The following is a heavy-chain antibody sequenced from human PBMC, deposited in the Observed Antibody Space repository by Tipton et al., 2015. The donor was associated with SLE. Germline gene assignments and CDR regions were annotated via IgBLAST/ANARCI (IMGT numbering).Heavy chain of an antibody. CDR3: AGIGGKATVSPFYYYGMDV. V-gene: IGHV4-38-2*01. D-gene: IGHD4-17*01. CDR1: GYSLTTGYF. J-gene: IGHJ6*02. Sequence: TLSLTCDVSGYSLTTGYFWCWIRQSPGRGLEWIGSIYHNGNTFYNASLKSRATMSVDTSKNQFSLRLKSVTAADTAVYYCAGIGGKATVSPFYYYGMDVWGQGTTVTVSS. CDR2: IYHNGNT.